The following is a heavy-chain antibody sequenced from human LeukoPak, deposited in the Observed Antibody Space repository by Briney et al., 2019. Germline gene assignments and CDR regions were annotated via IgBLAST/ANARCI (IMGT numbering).Heavy chain of an antibody. V-gene: IGHV4-61*02. CDR3: AIYCSISSCQGNWFDP. Sequence: SETLSLTCTVSGGSISSGNYYWRWVRQPAGKGLEWIGRIYTSGSTNYNPSLKGRVTIAVDTSKNQFSLKLTSVTAADTAVYYCAIYCSISSCQGNWFDPWGQGTLVTVSS. J-gene: IGHJ5*02. CDR1: GGSISSGNYY. D-gene: IGHD2-2*01. CDR2: IYTSGST.